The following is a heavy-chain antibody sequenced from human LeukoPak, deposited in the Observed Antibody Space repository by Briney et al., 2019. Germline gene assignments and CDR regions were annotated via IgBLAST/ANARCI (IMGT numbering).Heavy chain of an antibody. CDR1: GGSISSYY. CDR2: IYYSGST. D-gene: IGHD2-21*02. J-gene: IGHJ4*02. Sequence: PSETLSLTCTVSGGSISSYYWSWIRQPPGKGLEWIGYIYYSGSTNYNPSLKSRVTISVDTSKNQFSLKLSSVTAADTAVYYCASESGYCGGDCYHFDYWGQGTLVTVSS. V-gene: IGHV4-59*01. CDR3: ASESGYCGGDCYHFDY.